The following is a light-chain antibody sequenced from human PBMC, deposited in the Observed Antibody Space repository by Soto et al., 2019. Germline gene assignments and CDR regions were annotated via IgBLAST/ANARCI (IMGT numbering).Light chain of an antibody. CDR3: QQYDNWPPIT. Sequence: EIVLTQSPGTLSLSPGERATLSCGASQSVTSNYLAWYQQKPGQAPRLLIYDTSTRATDIPARFSGSGSGTEFTLTISNLQSEDFAVYYCQQYDNWPPITFGQGTRLEIK. J-gene: IGKJ5*01. V-gene: IGKV3-15*01. CDR1: QSVTSN. CDR2: DTS.